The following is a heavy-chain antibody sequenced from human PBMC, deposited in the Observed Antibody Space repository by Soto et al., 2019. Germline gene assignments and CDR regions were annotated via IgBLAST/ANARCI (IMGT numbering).Heavy chain of an antibody. CDR3: ASTTYYYDSSPPPDY. V-gene: IGHV1-18*01. Sequence: ASVKVSCKASGYTFTSYGISWVRQAPGQGLEWMGWISAYNGNSNYAQKFQGRVTMTTDTSTNTAYMELSSLRSEDTAVYYCASTTYYYDSSPPPDYWGQGTLVTVSS. J-gene: IGHJ4*02. D-gene: IGHD3-22*01. CDR1: GYTFTSYG. CDR2: ISAYNGNS.